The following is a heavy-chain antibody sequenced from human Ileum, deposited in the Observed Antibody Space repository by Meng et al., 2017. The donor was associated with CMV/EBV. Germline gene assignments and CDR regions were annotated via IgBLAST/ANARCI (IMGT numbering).Heavy chain of an antibody. J-gene: IGHJ5*01. CDR2: ISGSGSST. CDR1: GFTFSSYA. CDR3: ARGDSSTTWLVFDF. V-gene: IGHV3-23*01. D-gene: IGHD2/OR15-2a*01. Sequence: GESLKISCAASGFTFSSYAMNWVRQAPGKGLEWVSTISGSGSSTYYADSVKGRFTISRDNSKNTLYLQMNSLRAEDTAVYYCARGDSSTTWLVFDFWGQGTLVTVSS.